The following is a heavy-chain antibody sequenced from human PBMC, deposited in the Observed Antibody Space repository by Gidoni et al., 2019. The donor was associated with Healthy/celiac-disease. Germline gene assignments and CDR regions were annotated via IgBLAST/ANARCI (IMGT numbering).Heavy chain of an antibody. CDR2: ISSSSSYI. Sequence: EVQLVESGGGLVKPGGSLSLSCAASGFTFSSYSMNWVRKAPGKGLEWVSSISSSSSYIYYADSVKGRFTISRDNAKNSLYLQMNSLRAEDTAVYYCARDVRRGYYGMDVWGQGTTVTVSS. J-gene: IGHJ6*02. CDR3: ARDVRRGYYGMDV. CDR1: GFTFSSYS. V-gene: IGHV3-21*01.